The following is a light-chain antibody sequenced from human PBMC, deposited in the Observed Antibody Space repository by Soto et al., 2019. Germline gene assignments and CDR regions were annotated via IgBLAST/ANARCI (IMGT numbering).Light chain of an antibody. CDR1: SSDVGGYNY. CDR3: RSYTSSSTPL. V-gene: IGLV2-14*01. J-gene: IGLJ2*01. CDR2: DVS. Sequence: QSVLTQPASVSGSPGQSTTLSCTGTSSDVGGYNYVSWYQPHPGKAPKLMIYDVSNRPSGVFNRVSGSKSGNAASLTISGLQAEDEAEYYCRSYTSSSTPLFGGGTKLTVL.